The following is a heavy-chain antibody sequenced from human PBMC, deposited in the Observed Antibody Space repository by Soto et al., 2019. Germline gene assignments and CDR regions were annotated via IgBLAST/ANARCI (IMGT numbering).Heavy chain of an antibody. CDR1: GFKFSDYW. CDR2: IKHDTGEA. D-gene: IGHD3-16*02. J-gene: IGHJ4*02. Sequence: LRLSCAASGFKFSDYWMSWVRQAPGKGLEWVGNIKHDTGEAHYADSVKGRFTITRDNIKNFLFLQMNGLRSDDTASYYCARDGLLFSGPYRPSRFDYWGLGTLVTVSS. V-gene: IGHV3-7*03. CDR3: ARDGLLFSGPYRPSRFDY.